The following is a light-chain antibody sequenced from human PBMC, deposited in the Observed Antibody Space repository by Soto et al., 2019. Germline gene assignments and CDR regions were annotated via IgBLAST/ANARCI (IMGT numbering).Light chain of an antibody. CDR3: QQLNSYPIT. V-gene: IGKV3-15*01. Sequence: EIVLTQSPATLSVSPVERATLSCRASQSISSNLAWYQQKPGQAPRLLIYGASTRATGIPARFSGSGSGTEFTLTISSLQPEDFATYYCQQLNSYPITVGQGTRLEIK. CDR2: GAS. J-gene: IGKJ5*01. CDR1: QSISSN.